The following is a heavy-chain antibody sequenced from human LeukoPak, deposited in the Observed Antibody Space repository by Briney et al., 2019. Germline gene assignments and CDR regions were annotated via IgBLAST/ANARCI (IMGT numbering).Heavy chain of an antibody. CDR1: GFTFSSYW. Sequence: GGSLRLSCAASGFTFSSYWMSWVRQAPGKGLEWVANIKQDGSEKYYVGSVKGRFTISRDNAKNSLYLQMNSLRAEDTAVYYCARAFSDFWSGYWFDPWGQGTLVTVSS. V-gene: IGHV3-7*01. CDR2: IKQDGSEK. CDR3: ARAFSDFWSGYWFDP. D-gene: IGHD3-3*01. J-gene: IGHJ5*02.